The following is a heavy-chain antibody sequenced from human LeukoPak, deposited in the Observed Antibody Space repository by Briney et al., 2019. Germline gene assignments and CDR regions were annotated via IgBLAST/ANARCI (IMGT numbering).Heavy chain of an antibody. CDR2: ISCSGSTI. CDR1: LFTFSSYE. V-gene: IGHV3-48*03. D-gene: IGHD3-10*01. J-gene: IGHJ4*02. Sequence: GGSLRLSCAASLFTFSSYEINWVRQTPGKGLELVSYISCSGSTIYYAYAVKGRFTISRDNAKNSLYLQMNSLRAEDTAVYYCARGRSYYGSGSDYWGQGTLVTVSS. CDR3: ARGRSYYGSGSDY.